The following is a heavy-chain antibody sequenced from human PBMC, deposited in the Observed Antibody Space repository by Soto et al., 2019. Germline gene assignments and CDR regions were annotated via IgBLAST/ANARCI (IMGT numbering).Heavy chain of an antibody. D-gene: IGHD3-16*02. J-gene: IGHJ4*02. CDR3: ARDPQARRYRMWYFDY. CDR1: GFTFSSYW. CDR2: IKQDGSEK. Sequence: EVQLVESGGGLVQPGGSLRLSCAASGFTFSSYWMSWVRQAPGKGLEWVANIKQDGSEKYYVDSVKGRFTISRDNAKNSLYLQMNSLRAEDTAVYYCARDPQARRYRMWYFDYWGQGTLVTVSS. V-gene: IGHV3-7*03.